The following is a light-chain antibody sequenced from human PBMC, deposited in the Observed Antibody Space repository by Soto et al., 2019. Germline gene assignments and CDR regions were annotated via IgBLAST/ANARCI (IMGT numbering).Light chain of an antibody. CDR2: DAS. V-gene: IGKV1-33*01. Sequence: DIQMTQSPSSLSASVGDRVTITCQASQDISNYLNWYQQKPGKAPKLLIYDASNLETGVPSRFSGSGSGTVLSLTISSLQPEDIATYYCQQYGTCGPGTKVNIK. CDR3: QQYGT. CDR1: QDISNY. J-gene: IGKJ3*01.